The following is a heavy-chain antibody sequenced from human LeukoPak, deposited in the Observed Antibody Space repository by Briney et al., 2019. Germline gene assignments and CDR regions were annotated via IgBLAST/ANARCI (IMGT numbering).Heavy chain of an antibody. CDR1: GFNFSSYA. CDR2: ISGSGDST. V-gene: IGHV3-23*01. CDR3: AKDRNSVGSSYNY. Sequence: GGSLRLSCAASGFNFSSYAMTWVRQAPGKGLEWVSGISGSGDSTNYADSVRGRFTIPRDNSKNTLYLQMNSLRAEDTAVYYCAKDRNSVGSSYNYWGQGTLVTVSS. D-gene: IGHD6-6*01. J-gene: IGHJ4*02.